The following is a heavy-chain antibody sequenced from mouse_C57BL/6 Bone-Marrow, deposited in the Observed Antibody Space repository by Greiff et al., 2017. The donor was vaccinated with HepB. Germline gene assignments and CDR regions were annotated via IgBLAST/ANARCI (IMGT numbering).Heavy chain of an antibody. CDR1: GYTFTSYW. Sequence: QVQLQQPGAELVKPGASVKLSCKASGYTFTSYWMHWVKQRPGQGLEWIGMIHPNSGSTNYNEKFKSKATLTVYKSSSTAYMQLSSLTSEDSAVYYCARREGYYDYDGFAYWGQGTLVTVSA. CDR2: IHPNSGST. CDR3: ARREGYYDYDGFAY. J-gene: IGHJ3*01. V-gene: IGHV1-64*01. D-gene: IGHD2-4*01.